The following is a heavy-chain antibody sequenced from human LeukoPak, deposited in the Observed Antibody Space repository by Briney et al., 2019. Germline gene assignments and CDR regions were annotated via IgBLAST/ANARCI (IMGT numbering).Heavy chain of an antibody. CDR1: GGSISSSNW. J-gene: IGHJ3*02. V-gene: IGHV4-4*02. D-gene: IGHD2-15*01. Sequence: SGTLSLTCAVSGGSISSSNWWSWVRQPPGKGLEWIGEIYHSGSTNYNPSLKSRVTVSVDKSKNQFSLKLSSVTAADTAVYYCASYCSGGSCYGAFDIWGQGTMVTVSS. CDR2: IYHSGST. CDR3: ASYCSGGSCYGAFDI.